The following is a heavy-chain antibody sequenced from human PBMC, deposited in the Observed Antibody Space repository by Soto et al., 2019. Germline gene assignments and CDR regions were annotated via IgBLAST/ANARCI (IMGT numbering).Heavy chain of an antibody. CDR3: ATRDAAYYYGMNV. Sequence: GGSLRLSCEATGFNVSGVFMTWVRQAPGKGLEWVSVIYSGERAYYSASVKGRFTISRDSSKNTLLLQLNRLRVEDTAVYYCATRDAAYYYGMNVWGQGTTVTVSS. CDR2: IYSGERA. CDR1: GFNVSGVF. D-gene: IGHD1-26*01. J-gene: IGHJ6*02. V-gene: IGHV3-53*01.